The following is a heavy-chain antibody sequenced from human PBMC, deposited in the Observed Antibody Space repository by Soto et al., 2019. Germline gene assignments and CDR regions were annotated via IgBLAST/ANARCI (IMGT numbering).Heavy chain of an antibody. D-gene: IGHD3-3*01. CDR3: ARRTDFWSGYYTLYYFDY. J-gene: IGHJ4*02. Sequence: GESLKISCKGSGYSFTSYWIGWVRQMPGKGLEWMGIIYPGDSDTRYSLSFQGQVTISADKSISTAYLQWSSLKASDTTMYYCARRTDFWSGYYTLYYFDYWGQGTLVTVSS. CDR1: GYSFTSYW. CDR2: IYPGDSDT. V-gene: IGHV5-51*01.